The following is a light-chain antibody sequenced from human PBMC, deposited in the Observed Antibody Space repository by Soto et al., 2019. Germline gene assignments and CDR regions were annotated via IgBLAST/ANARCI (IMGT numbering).Light chain of an antibody. V-gene: IGKV3-15*01. CDR3: LQINSYPYT. CDR1: QGVGST. Sequence: ELVLTQSPATLSVSPGERATLSCRASQGVGSTLAWYQQEPGRAPRLLIYDASTRATGIPARFSGAGSGTEFTLTISSLQSDDFATYYCLQINSYPYTFGQGTKLEIK. CDR2: DAS. J-gene: IGKJ2*01.